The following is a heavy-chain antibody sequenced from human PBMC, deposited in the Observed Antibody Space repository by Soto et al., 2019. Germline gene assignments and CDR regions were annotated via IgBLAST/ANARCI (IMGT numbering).Heavy chain of an antibody. Sequence: SETLSLTCTVSGASISRYYWSWIRQPPGKGLEWIGYIYHSGSTYYNPSLKSRVTISVDRSKNQFSLKLSSVTAADTAVYYCARARLWQYYFDYWGQGTLVTVSS. CDR3: ARARLWQYYFDY. CDR2: IYHSGST. D-gene: IGHD5-18*01. V-gene: IGHV4-30-2*01. J-gene: IGHJ4*02. CDR1: GASISRYY.